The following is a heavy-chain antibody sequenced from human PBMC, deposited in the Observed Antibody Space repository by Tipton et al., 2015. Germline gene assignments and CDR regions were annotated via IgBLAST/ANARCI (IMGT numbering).Heavy chain of an antibody. Sequence: GSLRLSCAASGFTFSSYWMHWVRQAPGKGLVWVSRINSDGSSTSYADSVKGRFTISRDNAKNTLYLQMNSLRAGDTAVYYCASYETVIGGVRYYGMDVWGQGTTVTVSS. D-gene: IGHD3-16*01. V-gene: IGHV3-74*01. CDR2: INSDGSST. J-gene: IGHJ6*02. CDR1: GFTFSSYW. CDR3: ASYETVIGGVRYYGMDV.